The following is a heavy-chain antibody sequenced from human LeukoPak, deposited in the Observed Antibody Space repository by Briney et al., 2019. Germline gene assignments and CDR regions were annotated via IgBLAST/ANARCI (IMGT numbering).Heavy chain of an antibody. Sequence: GVSENVSCMVSGYTLTELSLHWVRQAPGQGLEWMGIMNPSGGSTSYAQMFQGRVTKTRDPSTSTVYMELSRLNSEDTAVYYCARGRGHGDAFDIWGQGTMVTVSS. D-gene: IGHD5-12*01. CDR1: GYTLTELS. V-gene: IGHV1-46*01. CDR2: MNPSGGST. J-gene: IGHJ3*02. CDR3: ARGRGHGDAFDI.